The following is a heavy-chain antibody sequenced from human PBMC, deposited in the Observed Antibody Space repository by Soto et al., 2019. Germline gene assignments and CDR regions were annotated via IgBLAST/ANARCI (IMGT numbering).Heavy chain of an antibody. J-gene: IGHJ4*02. D-gene: IGHD2-21*02. CDR3: VRYGVAATF. V-gene: IGHV1-8*01. CDR1: GYTFTSYN. CDR2: MNPNSGTT. Sequence: QVQLVQSGAEMKKPGAAVKVSCKASGYTFTSYNINWVRQATGQGLEWMGWMNPNSGTTGYAQKFQDRITLTRDTSITTAYMELSSLRSDDTAVYFFVRYGVAATFWGQGTLVTVSS.